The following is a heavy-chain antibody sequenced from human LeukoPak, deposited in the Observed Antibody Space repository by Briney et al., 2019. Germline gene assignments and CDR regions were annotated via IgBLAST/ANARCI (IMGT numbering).Heavy chain of an antibody. CDR2: ISGSGGST. CDR1: GFTFSSYA. J-gene: IGHJ4*02. Sequence: AGSLTLSCAASGFTFSSYAMSWVRQAPGKGLEWVSAISGSGGSTYYADSVKGRFTISRDNSKTTLYLQMNSLRAEDTAVYHCAKFLVDTLSYFDYWGQGTLVTVSS. V-gene: IGHV3-23*01. CDR3: AKFLVDTLSYFDY. D-gene: IGHD5-18*01.